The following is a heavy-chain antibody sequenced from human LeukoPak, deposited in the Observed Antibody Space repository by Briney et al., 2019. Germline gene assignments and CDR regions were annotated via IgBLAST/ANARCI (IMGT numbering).Heavy chain of an antibody. D-gene: IGHD3-10*01. V-gene: IGHV4-30-2*02. CDR1: GGSISSGGYS. J-gene: IGHJ4*02. CDR3: ARMYYYGSGSYWYYFDY. CDR2: IYHSGST. Sequence: SETLSLTCAVSGGSISSGGYSWSWIRQPPGKGLEWIGYIYHSGSTYYNPSLKSRVTISVDRSKNQFSLKLSSVTAADTAVYYCARMYYYGSGSYWYYFDYWGQGTLVTVSS.